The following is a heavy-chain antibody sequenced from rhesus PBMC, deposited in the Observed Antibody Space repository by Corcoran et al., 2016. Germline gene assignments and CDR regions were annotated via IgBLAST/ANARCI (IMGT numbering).Heavy chain of an antibody. J-gene: IGHJ4*01. CDR3: ARMITGRYFDY. Sequence: QVPLQESGPGLVKPSETLSLPCAVTCASISASYYWNWLRHPPGKGLAWIGNIYGSRGSTYYNPSLKSRVTISKDTSKNQFSLKLSSVTAADTAVYYCARMITGRYFDYWGQGVLVTVSS. CDR2: IYGSRGST. CDR1: CASISASYY. V-gene: IGHV4S7*01. D-gene: IGHD3-9*01.